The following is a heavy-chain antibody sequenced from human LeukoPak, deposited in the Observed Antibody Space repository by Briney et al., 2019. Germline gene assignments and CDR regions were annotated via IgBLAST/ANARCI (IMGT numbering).Heavy chain of an antibody. CDR3: AKERDYGPADY. D-gene: IGHD4/OR15-4a*01. Sequence: GGSLRLSCAASGFSVSRTYMSWVRQAPGKGLEWVSGLSGSGSSTDYADSVKGRFTVSRDNSKNTLFLQMNSLRAEDTAIYYCAKERDYGPADYWGQGTLVTVSS. V-gene: IGHV3-23*01. CDR2: LSGSGSST. CDR1: GFSVSRTY. J-gene: IGHJ4*02.